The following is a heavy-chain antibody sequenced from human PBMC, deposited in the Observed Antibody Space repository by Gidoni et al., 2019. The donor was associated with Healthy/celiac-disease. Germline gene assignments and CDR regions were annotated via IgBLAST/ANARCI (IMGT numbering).Heavy chain of an antibody. CDR2: IYYSGST. J-gene: IGHJ4*02. D-gene: IGHD4-17*01. V-gene: IGHV4-39*01. CDR1: GGSISSSSYY. Sequence: QLQLQESGPGLVKPSETLSLTCTVSGGSISSSSYYWGWIRQPPGKGLEWIGGIYYSGSTYYNPSLKSRVTISVDTSKNQFSLKLSSVTAADTAVYYCARRDYGDYAIDYWGQGTLVTVSS. CDR3: ARRDYGDYAIDY.